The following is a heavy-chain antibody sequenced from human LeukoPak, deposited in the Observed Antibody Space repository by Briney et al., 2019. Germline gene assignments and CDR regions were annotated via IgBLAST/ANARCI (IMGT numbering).Heavy chain of an antibody. CDR2: ISYDGSNK. CDR1: GFTFSSYG. D-gene: IGHD3-22*01. J-gene: IGHJ4*02. CDR3: ASSGYDSSGYYYG. V-gene: IGHV3-30*03. Sequence: GGSLRLSCAASGFTFSSYGMHWVRQAPGKGLEWVAVISYDGSNKYYADSVKGRFTISRDNSKNTLYLQMNSLRAEDTAVYYCASSGYDSSGYYYGWGQGAQVTASS.